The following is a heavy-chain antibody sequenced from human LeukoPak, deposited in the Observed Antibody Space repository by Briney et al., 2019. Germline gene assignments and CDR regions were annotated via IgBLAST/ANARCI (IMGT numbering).Heavy chain of an antibody. V-gene: IGHV4-61*02. Sequence: PSETLSLTCTVSGGSISSSSYYWSWIRQPAGKGLEWIGRIYTSGSTNYNPSLKSRVTMSVDTSKNQFSLKLSSVTAADTAVYYCAREGNDFWSGYQLSDLYFDYWGQGTLVTVSS. J-gene: IGHJ4*02. CDR3: AREGNDFWSGYQLSDLYFDY. CDR2: IYTSGST. CDR1: GGSISSSSYY. D-gene: IGHD3-3*01.